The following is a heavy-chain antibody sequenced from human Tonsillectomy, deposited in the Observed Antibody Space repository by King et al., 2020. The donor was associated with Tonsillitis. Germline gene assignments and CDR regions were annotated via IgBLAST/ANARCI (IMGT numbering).Heavy chain of an antibody. CDR2: IYYSGTT. J-gene: IGHJ4*02. CDR3: ARVNNWNPHYYFDY. V-gene: IGHV4-59*01. D-gene: IGHD1-1*01. CDR1: GGSITSYY. Sequence: QMQLQESGPGLVKPSETLSLTCTVSGGSITSYYWSWIRQPPGKRLEWMGYIYYSGTTNYNPSLKSRVTISVDTSNYQFSLRLSSVTAADTAVYYCARVNNWNPHYYFDYWGQGTLVTVSS.